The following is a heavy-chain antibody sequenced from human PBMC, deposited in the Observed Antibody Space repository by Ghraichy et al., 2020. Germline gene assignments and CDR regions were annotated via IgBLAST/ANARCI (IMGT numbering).Heavy chain of an antibody. CDR3: ARVAVAGGWSYYYYGMDV. CDR2: IYYSGST. J-gene: IGHJ6*02. V-gene: IGHV4-59*01. D-gene: IGHD6-19*01. CDR1: GGSISSYY. Sequence: SQTLSLTCTVSGGSISSYYWSWIRQPPGKGLEWIGYIYYSGSTNYNPSLKSRVTISVDTSKNQFSLKLSSVTAADTAVYYCARVAVAGGWSYYYYGMDVWGQGTTVTVSS.